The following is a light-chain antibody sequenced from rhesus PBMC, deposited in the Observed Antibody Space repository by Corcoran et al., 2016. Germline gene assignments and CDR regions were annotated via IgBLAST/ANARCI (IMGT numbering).Light chain of an antibody. J-gene: IGKJ2*01. V-gene: IGKV2S15*01. CDR3: MQGLQLPYS. CDR1: QSLLHSNGNTY. Sequence: IVMTQTPLSLSVTPGEPASISCRSSQSLLHSNGNTYLYWFLQKPGQSPHFLIYELSNRASGGPDRFSGSRSGTDFTLKISRVRAEDVGVYYCMQGLQLPYSFGQGTKVEIK. CDR2: ELS.